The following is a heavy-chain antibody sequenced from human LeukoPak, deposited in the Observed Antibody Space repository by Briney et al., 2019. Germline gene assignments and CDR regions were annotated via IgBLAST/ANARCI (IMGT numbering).Heavy chain of an antibody. D-gene: IGHD1-26*01. J-gene: IGHJ4*02. CDR2: ISSGGDAT. Sequence: GGSLRLSCAASGFTFSIHNMDWVRQAPGKGLEWISYISSGGDATHYADSVKGRFTISRDNSKNTLYLQMNSLRAEDTAVYYCARVPPRSGSYYVDYWGQGTLVTVSS. V-gene: IGHV3-48*01. CDR1: GFTFSIHN. CDR3: ARVPPRSGSYYVDY.